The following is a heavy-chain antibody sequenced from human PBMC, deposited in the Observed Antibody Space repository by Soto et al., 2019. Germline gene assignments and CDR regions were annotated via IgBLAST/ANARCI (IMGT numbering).Heavy chain of an antibody. CDR1: GGSISSYY. J-gene: IGHJ4*02. Sequence: PSETLSLTCTVSGGSISSYYWSWIRQPPGKGLEWIGYIYYSGSTNYNPSLKSRVTISVDTSKNQFSLKLSSVTAADTAVYYCARGLITGSHYSGGWYYFDSWVQGTLVT. D-gene: IGHD1-26*01. CDR3: ARGLITGSHYSGGWYYFDS. CDR2: IYYSGST. V-gene: IGHV4-59*01.